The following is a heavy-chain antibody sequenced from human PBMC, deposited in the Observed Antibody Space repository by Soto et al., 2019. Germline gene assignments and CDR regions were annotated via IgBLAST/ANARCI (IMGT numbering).Heavy chain of an antibody. CDR3: ARGYCSSSICYIWDNWFDP. J-gene: IGHJ5*02. Sequence: QVQLQESGPGLVKPSETLSLTCTVSGGSISSYYWSWIRQPPGKGLEWIGYIYYSGRTNYNPSLKSRVTISVDTSKNQFSLKLSSVTVADTAVYYCARGYCSSSICYIWDNWFDPWGQGTLVTVSS. D-gene: IGHD2-2*02. CDR1: GGSISSYY. CDR2: IYYSGRT. V-gene: IGHV4-59*01.